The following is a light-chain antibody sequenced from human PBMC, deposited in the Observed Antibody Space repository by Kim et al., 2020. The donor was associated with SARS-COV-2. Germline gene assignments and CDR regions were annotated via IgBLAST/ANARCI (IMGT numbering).Light chain of an antibody. CDR3: QVWDSASDHWV. J-gene: IGLJ3*02. CDR2: YDG. V-gene: IGLV3-21*04. CDR1: NIGSKS. Sequence: APGKSARITCGGNNIGSKSVHRYQQKPGQAPVLVIYYDGGRPTGIPKRFSGSNSGNAATLAISRVEAGDEADYYCQVWDSASDHWVFGGGTQLTVL.